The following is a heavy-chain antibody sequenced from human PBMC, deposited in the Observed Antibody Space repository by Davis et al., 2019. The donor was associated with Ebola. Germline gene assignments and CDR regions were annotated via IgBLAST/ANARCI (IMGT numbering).Heavy chain of an antibody. Sequence: HSQTLSLTCAISGDSVYGKNGAWNWIRQSPSRGLEWLGRTYYTSKWFNDYAVSVKSRITINPDTSKNQFSLQPSSVTPEDTAVYYCVRGWGRTGMGVWGQGTTVIVSS. D-gene: IGHD1-26*01. CDR2: TYYTSKWFN. CDR3: VRGWGRTGMGV. CDR1: GDSVYGKNGA. J-gene: IGHJ6*02. V-gene: IGHV6-1*01.